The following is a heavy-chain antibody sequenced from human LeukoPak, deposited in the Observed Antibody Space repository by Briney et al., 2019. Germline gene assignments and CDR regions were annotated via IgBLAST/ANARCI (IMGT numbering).Heavy chain of an antibody. V-gene: IGHV1-46*01. CDR2: INPSGGSP. D-gene: IGHD2-8*01. Sequence: ASVKVSCKTSGYTFTDYYVHWVRQAPGQGLEWMGIINPSGGSPSYAQKFQGRITVTSDLSTSTVYMALSSLRSEDTAVYYCARGDLVYEWLDFWGQGTLVTVPS. CDR1: GYTFTDYY. CDR3: ARGDLVYEWLDF. J-gene: IGHJ4*02.